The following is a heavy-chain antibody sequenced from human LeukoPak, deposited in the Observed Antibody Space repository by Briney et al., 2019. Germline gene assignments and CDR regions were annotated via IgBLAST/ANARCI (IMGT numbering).Heavy chain of an antibody. CDR3: AREYSSGYYQYFDY. Sequence: PSETLSLTCTVSGDSISNYYWNWIRQSPGKGLEWIGYIHYSGSTKYNPSLKSRVTISLDSSKKQFSLKLNSVTAADTAVYFCAREYSSGYYQYFDYWGQGTLVTVSS. CDR1: GDSISNYY. V-gene: IGHV4-59*01. J-gene: IGHJ4*02. CDR2: IHYSGST. D-gene: IGHD3-22*01.